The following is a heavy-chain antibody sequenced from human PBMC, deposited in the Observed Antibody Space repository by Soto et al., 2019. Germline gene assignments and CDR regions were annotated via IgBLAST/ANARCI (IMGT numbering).Heavy chain of an antibody. J-gene: IGHJ6*02. CDR2: IWYDGSNK. V-gene: IGHV3-33*01. Sequence: QVQLVESGGGVVQPGRSLRLSCAASGFTFSSYGMNWVRQAPGKGLEWVAVIWYDGSNKYYADSVKGRFTISRDNPKNTLYLQMNSLRAEDTAVYYCASEYCSGGSCHYYGMDVWGQGTTVTVSS. D-gene: IGHD2-15*01. CDR3: ASEYCSGGSCHYYGMDV. CDR1: GFTFSSYG.